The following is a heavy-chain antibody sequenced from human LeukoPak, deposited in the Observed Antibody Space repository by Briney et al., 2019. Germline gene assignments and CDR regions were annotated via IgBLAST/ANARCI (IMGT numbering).Heavy chain of an antibody. V-gene: IGHV3-30-3*01. CDR1: GFTFSSYV. J-gene: IGHJ5*02. D-gene: IGHD6-13*01. Sequence: GGSLRLSCAASGFTFSSYVMHWVRQAPRKGLEWVAFISYDGSNKYYADSVKGRFTISRDNFKNTLYLQMNSLRSDDTAVYYCARDVRRQLAHNWFDPWGQGTLVTVSS. CDR2: ISYDGSNK. CDR3: ARDVRRQLAHNWFDP.